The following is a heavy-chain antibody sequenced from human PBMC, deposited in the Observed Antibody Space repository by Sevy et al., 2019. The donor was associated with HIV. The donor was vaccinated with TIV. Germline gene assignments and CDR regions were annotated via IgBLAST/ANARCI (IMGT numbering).Heavy chain of an antibody. D-gene: IGHD3-3*01. CDR3: ARQQTIFGVVIISQFGY. CDR2: IYHSGST. Sequence: SETLSLTCAVSGYSISSGYYWGWIRQPPGKGLEWIGSIYHSGSTYYNPSLKSRVTISVDTSKNQFSLKLSSVTAADTAVYYCARQQTIFGVVIISQFGYWGQGTLVTVSS. V-gene: IGHV4-38-2*01. CDR1: GYSISSGYY. J-gene: IGHJ4*02.